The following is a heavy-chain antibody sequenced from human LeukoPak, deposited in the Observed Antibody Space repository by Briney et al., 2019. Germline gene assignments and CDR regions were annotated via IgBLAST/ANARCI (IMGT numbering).Heavy chain of an antibody. CDR1: GYTFTSYG. CDR3: ARHMVRGVIIGWFDP. CDR2: IIPILGIA. D-gene: IGHD3-10*01. Sequence: SVKVSCKASGYTFTSYGISWVRQAPGQGLEWMGMIIPILGIANYAQKFQGRVTITADKSTSTAYMELSSLRSEDTAVYYCARHMVRGVIIGWFDPWGQGTLVTVSS. J-gene: IGHJ5*02. V-gene: IGHV1-69*04.